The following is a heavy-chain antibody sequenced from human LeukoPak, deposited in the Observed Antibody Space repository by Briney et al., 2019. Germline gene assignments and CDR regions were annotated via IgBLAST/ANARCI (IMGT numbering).Heavy chain of an antibody. V-gene: IGHV3-9*01. CDR1: GFTFDDYA. CDR3: ARSLYSSSWYYFDY. D-gene: IGHD6-13*01. Sequence: GGSLRLSCAASGFTFDDYAMHWVRQAPGKGLEWVSGISWNSGSIGYADSVKGRFTISRDNAKNSLYLQMNSLRAEDTALYYCARSLYSSSWYYFDYWGQGTLVTVSS. J-gene: IGHJ4*02. CDR2: ISWNSGSI.